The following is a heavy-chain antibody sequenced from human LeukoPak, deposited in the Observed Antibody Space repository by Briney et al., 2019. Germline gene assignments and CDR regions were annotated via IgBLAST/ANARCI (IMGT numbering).Heavy chain of an antibody. J-gene: IGHJ4*02. CDR2: IYTSGST. Sequence: SETLSLTRTVSGGSISSYYWSWIRQPAGKGLEWIGRIYTSGSTNYNPSLKSRVTMSVDTSKNQFSLKLSSVTAADTAVYYCARDQYYYGSGSYGLDYWGQGTLVTVSS. D-gene: IGHD3-10*01. CDR3: ARDQYYYGSGSYGLDY. V-gene: IGHV4-4*07. CDR1: GGSISSYY.